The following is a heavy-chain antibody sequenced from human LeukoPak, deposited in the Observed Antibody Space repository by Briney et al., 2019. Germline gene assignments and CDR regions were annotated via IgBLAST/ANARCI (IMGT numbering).Heavy chain of an antibody. D-gene: IGHD3-10*01. CDR3: ARDRINYYGSGSYLRDDY. Sequence: GGSLRLSCAASGFTFSSYWMHWVRQAPGKGLVWVSRINSDGSSTSYADSVKGRFTISRDNAKNTLYLQMNSLRAEDTAVYHCARDRINYYGSGSYLRDDYWGQGTLVTVSS. CDR2: INSDGSST. J-gene: IGHJ4*02. V-gene: IGHV3-74*01. CDR1: GFTFSSYW.